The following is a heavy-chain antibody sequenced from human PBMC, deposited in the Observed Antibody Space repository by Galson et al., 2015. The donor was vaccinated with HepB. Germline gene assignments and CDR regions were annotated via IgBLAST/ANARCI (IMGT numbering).Heavy chain of an antibody. Sequence: SLRLSCAASGFTFSSYGMHWVRQAPGKGLEWVAVVSYDGSNKYYADSVKGRFTISRGNSKNTLYLQMNSLRAEDTAIYYCAKDGGRGYTYGPNWFDPWGQGTLVTVSS. D-gene: IGHD5-18*01. CDR2: VSYDGSNK. J-gene: IGHJ5*02. CDR1: GFTFSSYG. V-gene: IGHV3-30*18. CDR3: AKDGGRGYTYGPNWFDP.